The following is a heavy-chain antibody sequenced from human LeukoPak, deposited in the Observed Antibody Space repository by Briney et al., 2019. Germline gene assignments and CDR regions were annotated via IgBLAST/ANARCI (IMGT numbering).Heavy chain of an antibody. V-gene: IGHV4-4*09. CDR1: GGSISTYY. D-gene: IGHD6-6*01. CDR3: ARHDAGIAARPFDN. Sequence: PSETLSLTCTVAGGSISTYYWSWIRRPPGKGLEWIAYIHASGPTNYNPSLKSRITISVDTSKNQFSLKLSSVTAADTAVYYCARHDAGIAARPFDNWGQGTLVTVSS. CDR2: IHASGPT. J-gene: IGHJ4*02.